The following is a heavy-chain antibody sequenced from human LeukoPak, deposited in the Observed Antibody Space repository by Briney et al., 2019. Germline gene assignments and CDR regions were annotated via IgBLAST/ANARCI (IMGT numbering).Heavy chain of an antibody. CDR3: ARDRINMMVLGHDSGLDC. J-gene: IGHJ4*02. D-gene: IGHD3-22*01. CDR1: GFSLSDYG. Sequence: GGSLRLSCVGSGFSLSDYGIHWVRQAPGEGLGWVAVVSYDGGHKYYADSVKGRFTISRDTSSDTVSLQMNSLRVEDTALYYCARDRINMMVLGHDSGLDCWGQGTLVTVSS. CDR2: VSYDGGHK. V-gene: IGHV3-30*03.